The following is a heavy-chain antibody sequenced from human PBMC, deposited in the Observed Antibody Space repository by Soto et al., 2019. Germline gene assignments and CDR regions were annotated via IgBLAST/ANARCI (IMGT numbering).Heavy chain of an antibody. D-gene: IGHD1-1*01. Sequence: QITLKESGPPLVKPTQTLTLTCTFSGFSLSSSGVGVGWIRQPPGKALEWLALIYWDDDKRYRASLKSRLTITKDTSKNQVVLTMTNMDPVDTGTYYCVRNNYLNNCFDPWGQGTLVTVSS. CDR3: VRNNYLNNCFDP. CDR2: IYWDDDK. CDR1: GFSLSSSGVG. V-gene: IGHV2-5*04. J-gene: IGHJ5*02.